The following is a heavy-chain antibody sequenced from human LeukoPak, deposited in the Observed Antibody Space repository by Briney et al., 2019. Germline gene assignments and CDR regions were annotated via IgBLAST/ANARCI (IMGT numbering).Heavy chain of an antibody. J-gene: IGHJ4*02. CDR1: GFMFSSYW. CDR2: INSDGSST. CDR3: AKVAWYYFDY. V-gene: IGHV3-74*01. Sequence: GGSLRLSCAASGFMFSSYWMHWVRQVPGRGLVWVSHINSDGSSTDYADSVKGRFTISRDNAKNTLYLQMNSLRAEDTAVYYCAKVAWYYFDYWGQGTLVTVSS. D-gene: IGHD3-3*01.